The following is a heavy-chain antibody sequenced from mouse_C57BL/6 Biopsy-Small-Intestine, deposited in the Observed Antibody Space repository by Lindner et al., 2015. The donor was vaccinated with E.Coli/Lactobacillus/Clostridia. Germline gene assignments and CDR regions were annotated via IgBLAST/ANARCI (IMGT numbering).Heavy chain of an antibody. J-gene: IGHJ2*01. D-gene: IGHD2-3*01. CDR2: FYPGSGSL. CDR1: GYTFTDYT. V-gene: IGHV1-62-2*01. Sequence: VQLQESGAELVKPGSSVKLSCKASGYTFTDYTIHWVKQRSGQGLEWIGWFYPGSGSLKYNEKFKDKAALTADKSSSTVYMELSRLTFEDSAVYFCARHERGYDGYVYWGQGTTLTVSS. CDR3: ARHERGYDGYVY.